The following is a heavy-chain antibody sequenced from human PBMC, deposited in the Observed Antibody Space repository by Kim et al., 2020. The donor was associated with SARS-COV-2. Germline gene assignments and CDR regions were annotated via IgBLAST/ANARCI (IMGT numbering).Heavy chain of an antibody. J-gene: IGHJ4*02. CDR2: INTNTGNP. Sequence: ASVKVSCKASGYTFTSYAMNWVRQAPGQGLEWMGWINTNTGNPTYAQGFTGRFVFSLDTSVSTAYLQISSLKAEDTAVYYCARDQDSITMVRGVDWGQGTLVTVSS. V-gene: IGHV7-4-1*02. D-gene: IGHD3-10*01. CDR1: GYTFTSYA. CDR3: ARDQDSITMVRGVD.